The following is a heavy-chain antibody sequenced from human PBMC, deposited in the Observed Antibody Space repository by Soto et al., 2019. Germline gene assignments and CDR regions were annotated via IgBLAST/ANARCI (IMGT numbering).Heavy chain of an antibody. CDR3: VTEIYCSRTSCYAGGAFDI. Sequence: GASVKVSCKASGYTFTSYDINWVRQATGQGLEWMGWMNPNSGNTGYAQKFQGRVTMTRNTSISTAYMELSSLRSEDTAVYYCVTEIYCSRTSCYAGGAFDIWAQGTMVPVS. V-gene: IGHV1-8*01. CDR2: MNPNSGNT. J-gene: IGHJ3*02. CDR1: GYTFTSYD. D-gene: IGHD2-2*01.